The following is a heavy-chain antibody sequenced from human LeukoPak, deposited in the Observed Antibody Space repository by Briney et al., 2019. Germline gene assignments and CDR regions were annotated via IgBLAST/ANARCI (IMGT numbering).Heavy chain of an antibody. J-gene: IGHJ3*02. CDR1: GGSLSSGDYY. CDR3: ARSPNRYCSGGSCYYDAFDI. Sequence: SQTLSLTCTVSGGSLSSGDYYWSWIRQPPGKGLEWIGYIYYSGSTYYNPSLKSRVTISVDTSKNQFSLKLSSVTAADTAVYYCARSPNRYCSGGSCYYDAFDIWGQGTMVTVSS. D-gene: IGHD2-15*01. CDR2: IYYSGST. V-gene: IGHV4-30-4*08.